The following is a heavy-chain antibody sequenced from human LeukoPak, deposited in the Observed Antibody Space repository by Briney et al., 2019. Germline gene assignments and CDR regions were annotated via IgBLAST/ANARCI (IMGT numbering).Heavy chain of an antibody. CDR2: IGSSGGSR. D-gene: IGHD5-24*01. CDR1: GFTFSSYE. J-gene: IGHJ3*02. Sequence: GGSLRLSCAASGFTFSSYEMDWVRRAPGKGLEWVSYIGSSGGSRYYADSVKGRFISSRDNAKNSFYLQMNSLRVEDTAIYYCEREDGDAFDIWGQGTMVSVSS. CDR3: EREDGDAFDI. V-gene: IGHV3-48*03.